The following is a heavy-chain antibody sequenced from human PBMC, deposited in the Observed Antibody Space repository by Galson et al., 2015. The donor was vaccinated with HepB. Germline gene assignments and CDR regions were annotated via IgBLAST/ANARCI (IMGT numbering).Heavy chain of an antibody. CDR2: TSGSGDST. CDR1: GFTFSNYW. D-gene: IGHD6-19*01. V-gene: IGHV3-23*01. J-gene: IGHJ4*02. CDR3: VTGTYRSGWYV. Sequence: SLRLSCAASGFTFSNYWMNWVRQAPGKGPEWVAATSGSGDSTHYADSVKGRFSISRDNSKNTLSLQMNSPRADDTAVYYCVTGTYRSGWYVWGQGTLVTVSS.